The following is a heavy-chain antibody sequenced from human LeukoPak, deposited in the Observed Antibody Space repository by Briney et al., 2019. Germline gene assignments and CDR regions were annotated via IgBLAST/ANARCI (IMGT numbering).Heavy chain of an antibody. CDR2: VYHSGTT. CDR1: GGSFSGYY. V-gene: IGHV4-38-2*02. D-gene: IGHD1-1*01. CDR3: TRELAGTTVED. J-gene: IGHJ4*02. Sequence: ASETLSLTCAVYGGSFSGYYWGWIRQTPGKGLEWIGSVYHSGTTYHNPSLKSRVTMSVDTSKNQFSLTLTSVTAADTALYFCTRELAGTTVEDWGQGTLVTVSS.